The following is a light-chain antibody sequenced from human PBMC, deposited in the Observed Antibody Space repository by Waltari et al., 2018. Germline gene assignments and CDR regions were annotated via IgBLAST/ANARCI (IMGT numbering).Light chain of an antibody. J-gene: IGKJ2*03. V-gene: IGKV3-20*01. CDR3: QQYGSSPPYS. CDR2: GAA. Sequence: EIVLTQSPGTLSLSPGERATLSCRAIQRVSSIYLAWYQQKPGQAHRLLIYGAASRATGIPDRFSGSGSGTDFTLTISRLEPEDFAVYYCQQYGSSPPYSFGQGTKLEIK. CDR1: QRVSSIY.